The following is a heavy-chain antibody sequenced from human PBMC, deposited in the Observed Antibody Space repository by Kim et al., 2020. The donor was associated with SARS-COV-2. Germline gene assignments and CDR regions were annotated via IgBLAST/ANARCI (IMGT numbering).Heavy chain of an antibody. Sequence: AQKFQGRVTMTEDTSTDTAYVEQSSLRSEDTAVYYCATDSWIQGYYGMDVWGQGTTVTVSS. CDR3: ATDSWIQGYYGMDV. V-gene: IGHV1-24*01. D-gene: IGHD5-18*01. J-gene: IGHJ6*02.